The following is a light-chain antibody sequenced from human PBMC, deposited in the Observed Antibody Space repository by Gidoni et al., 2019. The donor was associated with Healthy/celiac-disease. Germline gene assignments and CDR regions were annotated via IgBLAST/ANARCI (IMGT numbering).Light chain of an antibody. CDR2: WAS. Sequence: DIVMTQSPDYLAGSLGERATINCKSSQSVLYSSNNKNYLAWYQQKPGQPPKLLIYWASTRESGVPARFSGSGSGTDFTLTISSLQAEDVAVSYCQQYYSTPITFGQGTRLEIQ. CDR3: QQYYSTPIT. CDR1: QSVLYSSNNKNY. J-gene: IGKJ5*01. V-gene: IGKV4-1*01.